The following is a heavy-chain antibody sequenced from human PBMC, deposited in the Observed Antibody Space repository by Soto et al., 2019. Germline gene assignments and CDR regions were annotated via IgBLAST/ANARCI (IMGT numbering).Heavy chain of an antibody. J-gene: IGHJ4*02. CDR1: GFTFSSYG. Sequence: PGGSLRLSCAASGFTFSSYGISWIRLSPGKGLEWVSVISGGGDTTYYTPSVEGRFTISRDDFRNTLYLQMNSLRTEDTAIYYCAKLRDFVVLPAGILDYWGPGTLVTVSS. D-gene: IGHD2-8*01. CDR3: AKLRDFVVLPAGILDY. V-gene: IGHV3-23*01. CDR2: ISGGGDTT.